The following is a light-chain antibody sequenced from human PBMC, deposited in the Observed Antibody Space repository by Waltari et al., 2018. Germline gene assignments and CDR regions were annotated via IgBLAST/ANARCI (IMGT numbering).Light chain of an antibody. CDR2: AYS. CDR3: QSYDSSLSAV. V-gene: IGLV1-40*01. J-gene: IGLJ3*02. CDR1: RATIAAGYD. Sequence: QSALTPQPSVSWALGQRVTFSCTGIRATIAAGYDVHWYQQLPWAAPKLLIYAYSNRPSGVPDRFYGSRSGTSASLAITGLQAEDEADYYCQSYDSSLSAVFGGGTKLTVL.